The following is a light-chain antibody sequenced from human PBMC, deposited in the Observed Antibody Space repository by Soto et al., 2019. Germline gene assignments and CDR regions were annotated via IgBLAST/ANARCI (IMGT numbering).Light chain of an antibody. Sequence: EIVLTQSPGTLSLSPGERATLSCRASQSVSSSYLAWYQQKPGQAPRLLIYGASSRATGIPDRFSGSGSGTDFTLTISRLDPEDFSVYYCQQYGSSPPRTFGQGTQLEIK. V-gene: IGKV3-20*01. CDR2: GAS. J-gene: IGKJ2*01. CDR3: QQYGSSPPRT. CDR1: QSVSSSY.